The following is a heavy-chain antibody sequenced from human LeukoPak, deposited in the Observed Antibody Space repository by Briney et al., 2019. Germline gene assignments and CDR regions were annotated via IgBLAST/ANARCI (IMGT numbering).Heavy chain of an antibody. Sequence: PSETLSLTCSVSGGSISPYYWSWIRQPPGKGLEWIGYILYSGVTTYNPSLKSRVSISLDSPKNQFFLRLTSVTAADTAMYYCARAETYFDFWGQGRLVTVSS. CDR1: GGSISPYY. CDR3: ARAETYFDF. V-gene: IGHV4-59*01. CDR2: ILYSGVT. D-gene: IGHD1-14*01. J-gene: IGHJ4*02.